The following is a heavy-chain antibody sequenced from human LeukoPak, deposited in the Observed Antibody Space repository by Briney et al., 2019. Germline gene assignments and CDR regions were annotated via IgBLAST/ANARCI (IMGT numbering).Heavy chain of an antibody. V-gene: IGHV1-69*13. D-gene: IGHD2-2*01. Sequence: SVKDSCKASGGTFSSYAISWVRQAPGQGLEWMGGIIPIFGTANYAQKFQGRVTITADESTSTAYMELSSLRSEDTAVYYCAIGYCSSTSCYPSGDFVYWGQGTLVTVSS. CDR2: IIPIFGTA. J-gene: IGHJ4*02. CDR3: AIGYCSSTSCYPSGDFVY. CDR1: GGTFSSYA.